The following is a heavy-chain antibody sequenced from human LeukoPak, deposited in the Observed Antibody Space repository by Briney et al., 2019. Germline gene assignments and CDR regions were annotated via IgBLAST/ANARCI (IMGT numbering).Heavy chain of an antibody. CDR2: ISASGGGT. D-gene: IGHD4-23*01. Sequence: PGGSLRLSCAASEFIFSSYGMSWVRQAPGKGLEWVSAISASGGGTYYADSVKGRFTISRDNSRNTLYLEMNSLRAEDTDIYYCAKEVTPGALLYGPFDSWGQGTLVTVSS. CDR1: EFIFSSYG. J-gene: IGHJ4*02. V-gene: IGHV3-23*01. CDR3: AKEVTPGALLYGPFDS.